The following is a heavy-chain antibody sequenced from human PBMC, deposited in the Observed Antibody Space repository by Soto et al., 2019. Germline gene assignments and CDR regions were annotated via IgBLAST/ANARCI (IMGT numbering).Heavy chain of an antibody. CDR2: IIPIFGTA. CDR1: GGTFSSYA. Sequence: QVQLVQSGAEVKQPGSSVKVSCKASGGTFSSYAISWVRQAPGQGLEWMGGIIPIFGTANYAQKFQGRVTITADESKRTSYMERSSLSSEDTAVYYCAAQGLPHYTYYSRDVWGQGTTATVSS. V-gene: IGHV1-69*12. J-gene: IGHJ6*02. CDR3: AAQGLPHYTYYSRDV. D-gene: IGHD5-18*01.